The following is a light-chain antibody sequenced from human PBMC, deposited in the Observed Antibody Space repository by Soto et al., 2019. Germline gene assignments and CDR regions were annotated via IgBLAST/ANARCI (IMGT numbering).Light chain of an antibody. J-gene: IGKJ1*01. Sequence: EIVMTQSPATLSVSPGDRATLSCRASQSVSSTLAWYQQKPGQAPRLLIYGASTRATGIPARFSGSGSGTEFTLTISSLQSEDFAVYYCQQYNNWPGTFGQGTKVEIK. CDR1: QSVSST. CDR2: GAS. V-gene: IGKV3-15*01. CDR3: QQYNNWPGT.